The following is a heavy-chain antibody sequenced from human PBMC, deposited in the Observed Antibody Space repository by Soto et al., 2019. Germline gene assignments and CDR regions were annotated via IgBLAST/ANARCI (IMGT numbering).Heavy chain of an antibody. CDR1: GFTISTHG. D-gene: IGHD1-7*01. CDR2: IWYDGSNK. V-gene: IGHV3-33*03. CDR3: AAATTWNFHFPC. Sequence: QAQLVESGGGVVQPGTSLRLSCAASGFTISTHGMHWVRQAPGKGLEWLANIWYDGSNKFYAESVKGRFSISTDNSTNTLYLQMSSLRAEDTAVYSCAAATTWNFHFPCWGQGTQVTVSS. J-gene: IGHJ4*02.